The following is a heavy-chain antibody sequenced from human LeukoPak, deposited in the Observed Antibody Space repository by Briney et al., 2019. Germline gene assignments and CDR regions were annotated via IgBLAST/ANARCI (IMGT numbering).Heavy chain of an antibody. V-gene: IGHV1-46*01. Sequence: ASVKVSCKASGYTFTSYYMHWVRQAPRQGLEWMGIINPSGGSTSYAQKFQGRVTMTRDTSTSTVYMELSSLRSEDTAVYYCARDSLILRFLEWFHYYYYGMDVWGQGTTVTVSS. CDR2: INPSGGST. D-gene: IGHD3-3*01. CDR1: GYTFTSYY. J-gene: IGHJ6*02. CDR3: ARDSLILRFLEWFHYYYYGMDV.